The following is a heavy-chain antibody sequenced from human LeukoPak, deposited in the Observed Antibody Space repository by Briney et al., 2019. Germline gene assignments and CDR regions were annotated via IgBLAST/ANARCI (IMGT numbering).Heavy chain of an antibody. CDR2: IYYSGST. V-gene: IGHV4-59*01. CDR3: AGGYDFWSGYSLGMDV. D-gene: IGHD3-3*01. Sequence: AETLSLTCTVSGGSFSRYYWSWIRQPRGKGLEWIGYIYYSGSTNYNPSLKSRVTISVDTSKNQFSLKLSSVTAADTAVYYCAGGYDFWSGYSLGMDVWGQGTTVTVSS. J-gene: IGHJ6*02. CDR1: GGSFSRYY.